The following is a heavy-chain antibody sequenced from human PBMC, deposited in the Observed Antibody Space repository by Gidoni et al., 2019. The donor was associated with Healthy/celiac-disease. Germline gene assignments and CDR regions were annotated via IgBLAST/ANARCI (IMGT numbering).Heavy chain of an antibody. D-gene: IGHD6-19*01. CDR3: ASGYSSGWTLFGMDV. J-gene: IGHJ6*02. V-gene: IGHV1-3*01. CDR2: INAGNGNT. Sequence: QVQLVQSGAEVKKPGASVTVSCKASGYTFTSYALHWVRQAPGQRLEWMGWINAGNGNTKYSQKFQGRVTITRDTSASTAYMELSSLRSEDTAVYYCASGYSSGWTLFGMDVWGQGTTVTVSS. CDR1: GYTFTSYA.